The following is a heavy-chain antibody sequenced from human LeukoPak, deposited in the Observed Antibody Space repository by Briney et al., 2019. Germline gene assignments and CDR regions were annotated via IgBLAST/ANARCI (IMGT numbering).Heavy chain of an antibody. J-gene: IGHJ3*02. Sequence: SETLSLTCTHSGGSISSYYWSWIRQPPGKGLEWIGYIYYSGSTNYNPSLKSRVTISVDTSKNQFSLKLSSVTAADTAVYYCARDGDYEYAFDIWGQGTMVTVSS. CDR3: ARDGDYEYAFDI. D-gene: IGHD4-17*01. CDR2: IYYSGST. CDR1: GGSISSYY. V-gene: IGHV4-59*01.